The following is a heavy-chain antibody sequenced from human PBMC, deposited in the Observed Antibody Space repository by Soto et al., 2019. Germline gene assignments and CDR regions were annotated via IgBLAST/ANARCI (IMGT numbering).Heavy chain of an antibody. CDR2: ISGYNGNT. CDR1: GYILTSYG. J-gene: IGHJ4*02. D-gene: IGHD1-7*01. CDR3: ARVGAELALRRDSDY. Sequence: QVQLVQSGAEVKKPGASVKVSCKASGYILTSYGISWVRQAPGQGLEWMGWISGYNGNTNYVQKFQGRVTMTTDTSTSTAYMEERSLKSDDTAVYYCARVGAELALRRDSDYWGQGTLVSVSS. V-gene: IGHV1-18*04.